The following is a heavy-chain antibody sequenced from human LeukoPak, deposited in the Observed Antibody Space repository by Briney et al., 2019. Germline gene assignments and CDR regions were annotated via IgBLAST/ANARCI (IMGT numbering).Heavy chain of an antibody. Sequence: SETLSLTCTVSGGSISSSSYYWGWIRQPPGKGLEWIGSIYYSGSTNYNPSLKSRVTISVDTSKNQFSLKLGSVTAADTAVYYCARGGQGLTYNWFDPWGQGTLVTVSS. V-gene: IGHV4-39*07. CDR2: IYYSGST. J-gene: IGHJ5*02. CDR3: ARGGQGLTYNWFDP. D-gene: IGHD3/OR15-3a*01. CDR1: GGSISSSSYY.